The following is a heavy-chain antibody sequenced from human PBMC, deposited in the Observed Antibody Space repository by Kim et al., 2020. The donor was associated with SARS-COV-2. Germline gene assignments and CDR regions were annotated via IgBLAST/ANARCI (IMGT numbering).Heavy chain of an antibody. V-gene: IGHV1-8*01. Sequence: ASVNVSCKASGYTFTSYDINWVRQATGQGLEWMGWMNPNSGNTGYAQKFQGRVTMTRNTSISTAYMELSSLRSEDTAVYYCAVMIVATIGGSWDGMDVWGQGTTVTVSS. D-gene: IGHD5-12*01. J-gene: IGHJ6*02. CDR1: GYTFTSYD. CDR3: AVMIVATIGGSWDGMDV. CDR2: MNPNSGNT.